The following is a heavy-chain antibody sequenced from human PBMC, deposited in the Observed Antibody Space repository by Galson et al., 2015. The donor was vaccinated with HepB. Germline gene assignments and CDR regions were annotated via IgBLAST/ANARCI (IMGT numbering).Heavy chain of an antibody. V-gene: IGHV3-30*18. CDR3: AKDEQWLVVNYYMDV. J-gene: IGHJ6*03. CDR1: GFTFSSYG. CDR2: ISYDGSNK. D-gene: IGHD6-19*01. Sequence: SLRLSCAASGFTFSSYGMHWVRQAPGKGLEWVAVISYDGSNKYYADSVKGRFTISRDNSKNTLYLQMNSLRAEDMAVYYCAKDEQWLVVNYYMDVWGKGTTVTVSS.